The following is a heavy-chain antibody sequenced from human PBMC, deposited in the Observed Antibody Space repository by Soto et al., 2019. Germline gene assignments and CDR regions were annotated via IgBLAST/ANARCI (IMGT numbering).Heavy chain of an antibody. D-gene: IGHD2-21*02. Sequence: EVQLLESGGGLVQPGGSLRLSCAASGFTFSSYAMSWVRQAPGKGLEWVSAISGSGGSTYYADSVKGRFTISRDNAKNSLYLQMNSLRAEDTAVYYCARGPAYCSGDCYSVDYWGQGTLLTVSS. CDR3: ARGPAYCSGDCYSVDY. V-gene: IGHV3-23*01. J-gene: IGHJ4*02. CDR2: ISGSGGST. CDR1: GFTFSSYA.